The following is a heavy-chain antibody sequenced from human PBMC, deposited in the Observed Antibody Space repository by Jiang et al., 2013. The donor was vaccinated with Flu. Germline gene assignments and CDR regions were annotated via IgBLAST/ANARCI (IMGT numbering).Heavy chain of an antibody. D-gene: IGHD3-22*01. CDR3: ARYRSPPHYYDSGFHRTQAFDI. CDR1: GGSVSSGSYY. CDR2: IYYSGST. J-gene: IGHJ3*02. Sequence: TLSLTCSVSGGSVSSGSYYWSWIRQPPGKGLEWIGFIYYSGSTNYNPSLKSRVSISVDTSKNQFSLKLTSVTAADTAFYYCARYRSPPHYYDSGFHRTQAFDIWGQGTMVTVSS. V-gene: IGHV4-61*01.